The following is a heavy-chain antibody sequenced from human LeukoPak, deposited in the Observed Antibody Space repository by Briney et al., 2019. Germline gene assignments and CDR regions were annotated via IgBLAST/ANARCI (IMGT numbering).Heavy chain of an antibody. CDR3: ARTIAAAGTGGDY. CDR1: GGSIGSYY. D-gene: IGHD6-13*01. V-gene: IGHV4-59*01. CDR2: IYNSGTT. Sequence: SETLSLTCTVSGGSIGSYYWSWIRQPPGKGLEWIGYIYNSGTTNYNPSLKSRVTISVDTSKSQFSLKLSSVTAADTAMYYCARTIAAAGTGGDYWGQGTLVTVSS. J-gene: IGHJ4*02.